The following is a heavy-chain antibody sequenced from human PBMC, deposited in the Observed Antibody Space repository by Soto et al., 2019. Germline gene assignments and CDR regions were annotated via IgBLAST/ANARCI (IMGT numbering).Heavy chain of an antibody. J-gene: IGHJ4*02. CDR1: GGSFSGYY. Sequence: NPSETLSLTCAVYGGSFSGYYWSWIRHPPGKGLEWIGEINHSGSTNYNPSLNSRATISVDTSKNQFSLKLSSVTAADTAVYYCARYSYGTSFDYWGQGTLVTVSS. CDR2: INHSGST. CDR3: ARYSYGTSFDY. D-gene: IGHD5-18*01. V-gene: IGHV4-34*01.